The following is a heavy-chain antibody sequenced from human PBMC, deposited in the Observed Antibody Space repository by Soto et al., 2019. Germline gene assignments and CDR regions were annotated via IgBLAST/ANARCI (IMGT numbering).Heavy chain of an antibody. V-gene: IGHV3-33*01. J-gene: IGHJ4*02. CDR2: IWYDGSNK. CDR1: VFTFISYG. Sequence: GGSLRLSCASSVFTFISYGMHWVRQAPGKGLEWVAVIWYDGSNKYYADSVKGRFTISRDNSKNTLYLQMNSLRAEDTAVYYCARGSDSSGSLDYWGQGTLVTVSS. D-gene: IGHD3-22*01. CDR3: ARGSDSSGSLDY.